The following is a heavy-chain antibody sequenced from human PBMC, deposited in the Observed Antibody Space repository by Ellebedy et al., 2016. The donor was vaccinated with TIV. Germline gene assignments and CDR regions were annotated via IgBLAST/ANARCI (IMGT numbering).Heavy chain of an antibody. V-gene: IGHV3-33*01. CDR2: IWYDGSNK. CDR1: GFTFSSYG. CDR3: ARRMGYYDSSGYYVYFDY. J-gene: IGHJ4*02. Sequence: GESLKISXAASGFTFSSYGMHWVRQAPGKGLEWVAVIWYDGSNKYYADSVKGRFTISRDNSKNTLYLQMNSLRAEDTALYYCARRMGYYDSSGYYVYFDYWGQGTLVTVSS. D-gene: IGHD3-22*01.